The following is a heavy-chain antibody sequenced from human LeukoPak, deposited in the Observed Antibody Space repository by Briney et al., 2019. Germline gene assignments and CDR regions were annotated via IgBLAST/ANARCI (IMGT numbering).Heavy chain of an antibody. CDR3: ARLKIPPRGYDIDY. D-gene: IGHD3-9*01. CDR1: GGSISSYY. J-gene: IGHJ4*02. V-gene: IGHV4-59*01. Sequence: SETLPLTCTVAGGSISSYYWSWIRQPPGKGLEWIGYIYYSGSTNYNPSLKSRVTISVDTSKSQFSLKLSSVTAADTAVYYCARLKIPPRGYDIDYWGQGTLVTVSS. CDR2: IYYSGST.